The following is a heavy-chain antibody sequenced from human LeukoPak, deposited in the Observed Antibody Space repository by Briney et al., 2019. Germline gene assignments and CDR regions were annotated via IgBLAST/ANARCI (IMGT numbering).Heavy chain of an antibody. V-gene: IGHV3-21*01. CDR1: GFTFNTYN. J-gene: IGHJ4*02. CDR2: ITGSTKYF. D-gene: IGHD1-26*01. CDR3: ARDLSGGTYYNAY. Sequence: GGSPRLSCAASGFTFNTYNMIWVRQAPGKGLEWVSSITGSTKYFYYADSVKGRFTISRDNARNSLYLQMNSLRAEDTAVYYCARDLSGGTYYNAYWGQGTLVTVSS.